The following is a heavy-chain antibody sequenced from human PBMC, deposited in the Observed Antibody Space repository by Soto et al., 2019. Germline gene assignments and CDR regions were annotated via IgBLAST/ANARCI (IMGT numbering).Heavy chain of an antibody. V-gene: IGHV4-34*01. Sequence: PSETLSLTCAVYGGSFSGYYWSWIRQPPGKGLEWIGEINHSGSTNYNPSLKSRVTISVDTSKNQFSLKLSSVTAADTAVYYCARGVGKPSYYYYYYMDVWGKGTTVTVS. CDR1: GGSFSGYY. CDR3: ARGVGKPSYYYYYYMDV. CDR2: INHSGST. D-gene: IGHD3-10*01. J-gene: IGHJ6*03.